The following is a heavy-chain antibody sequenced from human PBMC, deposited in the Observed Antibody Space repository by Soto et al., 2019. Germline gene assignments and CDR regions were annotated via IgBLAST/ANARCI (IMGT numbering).Heavy chain of an antibody. D-gene: IGHD1-26*01. J-gene: IGHJ4*02. Sequence: SETLSLTCTVSGGSVSSSSYYWGWVRQPPGKGLEWIGSVYYSGSTYYNPSLESRVTISVDKSKNQFSLKLMSLSAADTALYYCAKGQYSGTAPPDYWGRGALVTVSS. CDR1: GGSVSSSSYY. V-gene: IGHV4-39*01. CDR2: VYYSGST. CDR3: AKGQYSGTAPPDY.